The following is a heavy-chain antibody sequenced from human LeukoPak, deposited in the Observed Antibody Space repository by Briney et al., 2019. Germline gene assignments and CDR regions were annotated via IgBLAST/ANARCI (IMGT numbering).Heavy chain of an antibody. CDR3: ARGLETAIPYFDY. CDR1: GFTVSSNY. D-gene: IGHD2-21*02. Sequence: GSLRLSCAASGFTVSSNYMSWVRQAPGKGLEWVSVIYSGGSTYYADSVKGRFTISRDNSKNTLYLQMNSLRAEDTAVYYCARGLETAIPYFDYWGQGTLVTVSS. J-gene: IGHJ4*02. CDR2: IYSGGST. V-gene: IGHV3-53*01.